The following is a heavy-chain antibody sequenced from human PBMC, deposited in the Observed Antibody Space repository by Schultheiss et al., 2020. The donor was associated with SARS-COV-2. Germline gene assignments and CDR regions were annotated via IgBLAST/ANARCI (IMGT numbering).Heavy chain of an antibody. CDR3: AITEDDYDSSGYYYPH. D-gene: IGHD3-22*01. J-gene: IGHJ4*02. Sequence: SVKVSCKASGYTFTSYDINWVRQATGQGLEWMGGIIPIFGTANYAQKFQGRVTITADKSTSTAYMELSSLRSEDTAVYYCAITEDDYDSSGYYYPHWGQGTLVTVSS. V-gene: IGHV1-69*06. CDR2: IIPIFGTA. CDR1: GYTFTSYD.